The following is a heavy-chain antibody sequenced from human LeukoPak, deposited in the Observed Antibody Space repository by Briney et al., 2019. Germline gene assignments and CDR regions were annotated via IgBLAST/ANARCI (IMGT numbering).Heavy chain of an antibody. J-gene: IGHJ4*02. CDR3: ARHRYDYVWGSYRAQFDY. Sequence: PSETLSLTCTVSGGSISSSTHYWSWIRQPPGKGLEWIGYIYYSGSTNYNPSLKSRVTISVDTSKNQFSLKLSSVTAADTAVYYCARHRYDYVWGSYRAQFDYWGQGTLVTVSS. CDR1: GGSISSSTHY. D-gene: IGHD3-16*02. V-gene: IGHV4-61*05. CDR2: IYYSGST.